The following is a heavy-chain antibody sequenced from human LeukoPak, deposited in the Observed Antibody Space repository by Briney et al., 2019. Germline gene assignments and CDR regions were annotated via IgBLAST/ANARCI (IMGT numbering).Heavy chain of an antibody. Sequence: GGSLRLSCAASGFTYNTYSMNWVRQAPGKGLEGVSYISSSSSTIHYAESVKGRFTISRDNSKNSLYLQMNSLRAADTGVYYCARDTHYYGSGSPAFDIWGQGTMVTVSS. D-gene: IGHD3-10*01. V-gene: IGHV3-48*01. J-gene: IGHJ3*02. CDR2: ISSSSSTI. CDR1: GFTYNTYS. CDR3: ARDTHYYGSGSPAFDI.